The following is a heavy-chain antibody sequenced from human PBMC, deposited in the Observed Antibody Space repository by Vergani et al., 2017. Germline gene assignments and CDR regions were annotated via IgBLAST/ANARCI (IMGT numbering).Heavy chain of an antibody. Sequence: QVHLVQSGAEVKKPGSSVKVSCKASGGTLSSHAINWVRQAPGQGLEWMGKISPVFGLVNYAQKFQGRVTFIADESTSTVYLDLSRLRSEDTAVYYCARGLGAAGGYDAFNIWGQGTMVTVSS. J-gene: IGHJ3*02. CDR1: GGTLSSHA. V-gene: IGHV1-69*13. CDR2: ISPVFGLV. D-gene: IGHD6-13*01. CDR3: ARGLGAAGGYDAFNI.